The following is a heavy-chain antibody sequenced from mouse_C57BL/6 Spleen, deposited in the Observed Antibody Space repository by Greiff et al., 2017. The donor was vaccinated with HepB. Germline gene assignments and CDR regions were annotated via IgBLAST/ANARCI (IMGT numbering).Heavy chain of an antibody. CDR2: IFPGSGST. CDR3: ARLGYYYGSSSYAMDY. CDR1: GYTFTDYY. J-gene: IGHJ4*01. Sequence: VKLVESGPELVKPGASVKISCKASGYTFTDYYINWVKQRPGQGLEWIGWIFPGSGSTYYNEKFKGKATLTVDKSSSTAYMLLSSLTSEDSAVYFCARLGYYYGSSSYAMDYWGQGTSVTVSS. D-gene: IGHD1-1*01. V-gene: IGHV1-75*01.